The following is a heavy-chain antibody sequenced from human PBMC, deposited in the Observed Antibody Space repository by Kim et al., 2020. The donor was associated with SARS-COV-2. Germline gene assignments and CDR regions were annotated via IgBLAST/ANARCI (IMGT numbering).Heavy chain of an antibody. Sequence: GGSLRLSCVASGFIFSSHVMHWVRQAPGKGLEWVAVIWYHGGNEYYADSVKGRFIISRDDSKNTLYLQMNSLRPEDTAVYYCAKVGRGYRGNDFSLDYWGQGTLVTVSS. V-gene: IGHV3-30*02. CDR1: GFIFSSHV. CDR2: IWYHGGNE. CDR3: AKVGRGYRGNDFSLDY. D-gene: IGHD5-12*01. J-gene: IGHJ4*02.